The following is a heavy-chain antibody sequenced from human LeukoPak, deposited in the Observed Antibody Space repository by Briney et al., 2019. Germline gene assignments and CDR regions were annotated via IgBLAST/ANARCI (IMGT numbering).Heavy chain of an antibody. D-gene: IGHD6-19*01. CDR3: AKVQWPSTYYFDY. J-gene: IGHJ4*02. V-gene: IGHV3-23*01. CDR2: ISGSGGST. Sequence: PGGSLRLSCAASGFTFSSYAMSWVRQAPGKGLEWVSAISGSGGSTYCADSVKGRFTISRDNSKNTLYLQMNSLRAEDTAVYYCAKVQWPSTYYFDYWGQGTLVTVSS. CDR1: GFTFSSYA.